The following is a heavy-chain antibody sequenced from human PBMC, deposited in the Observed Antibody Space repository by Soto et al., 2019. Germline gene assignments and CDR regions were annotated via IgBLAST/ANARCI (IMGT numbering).Heavy chain of an antibody. V-gene: IGHV4-4*02. Sequence: QVLLQESGPGLVQPSGTLSLSCAVSGGPISSGYFWGWVRQPPGKGLEWLGDISHSGTVNYNPSRKSRVTTSMDKSKSQFSLKLNSVTAADTAVYYCARSFGWYAIDYWGQGILVIVSS. CDR3: ARSFGWYAIDY. CDR2: ISHSGTV. D-gene: IGHD6-19*01. J-gene: IGHJ4*02. CDR1: GGPISSGYF.